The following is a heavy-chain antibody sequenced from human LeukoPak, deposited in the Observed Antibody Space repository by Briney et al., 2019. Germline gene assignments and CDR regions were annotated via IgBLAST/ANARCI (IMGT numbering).Heavy chain of an antibody. D-gene: IGHD4-17*01. J-gene: IGHJ4*02. CDR1: GFSLGTSGMC. V-gene: IGHV2-70*11. CDR3: ARAFPTVTTFDY. Sequence: SGPTLVNPTQTLTLTCTFSGFSLGTSGMCVSWIRQPPGKALEWLARIDWDDDKYYSTSLQTRLTISKDTSKNQVVLTMTNMDPVDTATYYCARAFPTVTTFDYWAQGTLVTVSS. CDR2: IDWDDDK.